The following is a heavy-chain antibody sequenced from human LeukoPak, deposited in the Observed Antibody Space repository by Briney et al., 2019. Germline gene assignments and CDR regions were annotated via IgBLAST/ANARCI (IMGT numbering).Heavy chain of an antibody. J-gene: IGHJ6*03. CDR3: ARDRHIAAAVYYYYMDV. D-gene: IGHD6-13*01. CDR1: GGTFSSYA. V-gene: IGHV1-69*13. Sequence: SVKVSCKASGGTFSSYAISWVRQAPGQGLEWMGGIIPIFGTANYAQKFQGRVTITADESTSTAYMELRSLRSDDTAVYYCARDRHIAAAVYYYYMDVWGKGTPVTVSS. CDR2: IIPIFGTA.